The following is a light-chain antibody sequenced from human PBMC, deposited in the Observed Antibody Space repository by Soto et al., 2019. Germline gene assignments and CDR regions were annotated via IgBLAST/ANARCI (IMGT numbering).Light chain of an antibody. V-gene: IGLV2-14*01. CDR3: SSYTTGNTK. CDR1: SSDIGRYNF. J-gene: IGLJ3*02. CDR2: EVT. Sequence: QSALTQPASVSGSLGQSITISCTGTSSDIGRYNFVSWYQQYPGKAPKVIIYEVTNRPLGVSNRFSGSKSGNTASLTISGLQAEDEADYYCSSYTTGNTKFGGGTKLTVL.